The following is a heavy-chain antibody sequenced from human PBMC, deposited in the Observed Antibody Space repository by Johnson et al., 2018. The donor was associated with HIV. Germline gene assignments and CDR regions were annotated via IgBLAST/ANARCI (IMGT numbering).Heavy chain of an antibody. Sequence: VQLVESGGGVVQPGGSLRLSCAASGFTFDDYAMHWVRQAPGKGLEWVSGISWNRGSIGYADSVKGRFTISRDNSTTTLYLQMNSLRAEDTAVYYCALEGSQGAFDIWGQGTMVTVSS. CDR2: ISWNRGSI. J-gene: IGHJ3*02. D-gene: IGHD1-26*01. CDR3: ALEGSQGAFDI. V-gene: IGHV3-9*01. CDR1: GFTFDDYA.